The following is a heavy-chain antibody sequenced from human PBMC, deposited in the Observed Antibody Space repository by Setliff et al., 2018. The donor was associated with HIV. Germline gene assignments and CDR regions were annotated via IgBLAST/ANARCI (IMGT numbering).Heavy chain of an antibody. Sequence: LSLTCTVSGVSISNYYWSWIRQPAGKGLEWIGRIYTSGNTNYNPSLKSRVTLSVDTSKHQFSLKLSSVTAADTAVYYCARVQMAYAAFDVWGQGTMVTVSS. CDR2: IYTSGNT. J-gene: IGHJ3*01. V-gene: IGHV4-4*07. CDR1: GVSISNYY. D-gene: IGHD4-17*01. CDR3: ARVQMAYAAFDV.